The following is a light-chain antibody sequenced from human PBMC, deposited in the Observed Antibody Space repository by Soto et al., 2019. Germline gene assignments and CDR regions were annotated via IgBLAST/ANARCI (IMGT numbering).Light chain of an antibody. CDR2: DAS. J-gene: IGKJ1*01. CDR1: QSVSSY. CDR3: QQRSNLWT. V-gene: IGKV3-11*01. Sequence: PGERATLSCRASQSVSSYLAWYQQKPGQAPRLLIYDASNRATGIPARFSGSVSGTDFTLTISSLEPEDFAVYYCQQRSNLWTFGQGTKVEIK.